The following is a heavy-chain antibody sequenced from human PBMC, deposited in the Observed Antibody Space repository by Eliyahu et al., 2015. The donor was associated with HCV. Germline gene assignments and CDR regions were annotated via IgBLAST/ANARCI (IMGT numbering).Heavy chain of an antibody. CDR2: INHSGST. CDR3: ARGRHLYCSSTSCYRGGWFDP. D-gene: IGHD2-2*01. Sequence: QVQLQQWGAGLLKPSETLSLTCAVXGGSXSXYYWSWXRQPPGKGLEWIGEINHSGSTNYNPXLXSRVTISVDTSKNQFSLKLSSVTAADTAVYYCARGRHLYCSSTSCYRGGWFDPWGQGTLVTVSS. J-gene: IGHJ5*02. CDR1: GGSXSXYY. V-gene: IGHV4-34*01.